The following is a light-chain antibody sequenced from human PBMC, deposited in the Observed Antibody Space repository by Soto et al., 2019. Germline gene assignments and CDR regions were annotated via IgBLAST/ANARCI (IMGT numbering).Light chain of an antibody. CDR3: QHGA. J-gene: IGKJ1*01. CDR2: TAS. V-gene: IGKV1-5*03. CDR1: QSIHTW. Sequence: DIQMTQSPSTLSASVGDKVTISCRASQSIHTWLAWYQQKPGKAPKLLLYTASDLQSGVPSRFSGSGSGTEFTLTITNLQPDDFATYYCQHGAFGQGTRVEMK.